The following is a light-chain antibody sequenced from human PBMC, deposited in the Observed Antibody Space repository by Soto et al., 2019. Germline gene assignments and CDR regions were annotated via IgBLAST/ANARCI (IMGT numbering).Light chain of an antibody. CDR3: QKYKTHPRT. J-gene: IGKJ1*01. Sequence: DIRLTQSPSSLSAFVGDRVTITCRASQGISSYLAWYQQKPGKAPKLLIYAASTLQSGVPSRFSGSGSGTDFNLTISSLQPEDFATYYCQKYKTHPRTFALGTKV. V-gene: IGKV1-9*01. CDR2: AAS. CDR1: QGISSY.